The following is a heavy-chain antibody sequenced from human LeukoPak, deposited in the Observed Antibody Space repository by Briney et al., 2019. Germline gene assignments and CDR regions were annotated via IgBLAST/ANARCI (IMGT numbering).Heavy chain of an antibody. CDR3: ARDGIAAAGLTDY. D-gene: IGHD6-13*01. Sequence: ASVKVSCKASGYTFTSYYMHWVRQAPGQGLEWMGVINPSGGSTSYAQKFQGRVTITADKSTSTAHMELSSLRSEDTAVYYCARDGIAAAGLTDYWGQGTLVTVSS. CDR2: INPSGGST. J-gene: IGHJ4*02. CDR1: GYTFTSYY. V-gene: IGHV1-46*01.